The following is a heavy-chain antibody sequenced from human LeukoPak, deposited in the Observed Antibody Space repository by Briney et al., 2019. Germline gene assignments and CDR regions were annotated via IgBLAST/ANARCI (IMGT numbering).Heavy chain of an antibody. D-gene: IGHD3-16*01. CDR1: GFTFSSYG. J-gene: IGHJ4*02. CDR2: IRYDGSNK. CDR3: AKEGGLLWDYFDY. Sequence: GGSLRPSCAASGFTFSSYGMHWVRQAPGKGLEWVAFIRYDGSNKYYADSVKGRFTISRDNSKNTLYLQMNSLRAEDTAVYYCAKEGGLLWDYFDYWGQGTLVTVSS. V-gene: IGHV3-30*02.